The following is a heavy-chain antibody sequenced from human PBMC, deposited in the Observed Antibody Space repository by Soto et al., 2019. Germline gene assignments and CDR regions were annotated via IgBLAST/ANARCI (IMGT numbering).Heavy chain of an antibody. D-gene: IGHD6-19*01. CDR3: AKDEGSGWYYFDY. V-gene: IGHV3-23*01. J-gene: IGHJ4*02. Sequence: EVQLLESGGGLVQPGGSLRLSCAASGFTFSSYAMNWVRQAPGKGLEWVSSISGTSGRTYYADSVEGRFTISRDNSKNTLYLQIDRLRAEDTAVYYCAKDEGSGWYYFDYWCQGTLVSVSS. CDR2: ISGTSGRT. CDR1: GFTFSSYA.